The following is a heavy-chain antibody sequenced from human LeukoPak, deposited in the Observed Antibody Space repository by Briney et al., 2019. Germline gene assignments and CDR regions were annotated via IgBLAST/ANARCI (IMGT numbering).Heavy chain of an antibody. CDR3: ARDGSGYSYYYGMDV. Sequence: ASLKVSCKASGYTFTSYGISWVRQAPGQGLEWMGWISAYNGNTNYAQKLQGRVTMTTDTSTSTAYMELRSLRSDDTAVYYCARDGSGYSYYYGMDVWGQGTTVTVSS. J-gene: IGHJ6*02. CDR1: GYTFTSYG. V-gene: IGHV1-18*01. CDR2: ISAYNGNT. D-gene: IGHD5-18*01.